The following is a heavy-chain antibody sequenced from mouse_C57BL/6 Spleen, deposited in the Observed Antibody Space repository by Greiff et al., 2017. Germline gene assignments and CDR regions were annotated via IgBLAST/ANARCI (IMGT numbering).Heavy chain of an antibody. CDR2: ISYDGSN. J-gene: IGHJ1*03. CDR1: GYSITSGYY. V-gene: IGHV3-6*01. Sequence: EVQLQQSGPGLVKPSQSLSLTCSVTGYSITSGYYWNWIRQFPGNKLEWMGYISYDGSNNYNPSLKNRISITRDTSKNQFFLKLNSVTTEDTATYYCARGGLIPRGWYFDVWGTGTTVTVSS. CDR3: ARGGLIPRGWYFDV.